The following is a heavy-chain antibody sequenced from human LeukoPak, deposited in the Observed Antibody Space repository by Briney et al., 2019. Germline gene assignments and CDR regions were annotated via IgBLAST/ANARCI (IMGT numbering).Heavy chain of an antibody. J-gene: IGHJ5*02. Sequence: PSETLSLTCTVSGGSVSSGSYYWSWIRQPPGKGLEWIGYIYYSGSTNYNPSLKSRVTISVDTSKNQFSLKLSSVTAADTAVYYCARGGGSYYLSKWLDPWGQGTLVTVSS. CDR2: IYYSGST. CDR1: GGSVSSGSYY. CDR3: ARGGGSYYLSKWLDP. D-gene: IGHD3-10*01. V-gene: IGHV4-61*01.